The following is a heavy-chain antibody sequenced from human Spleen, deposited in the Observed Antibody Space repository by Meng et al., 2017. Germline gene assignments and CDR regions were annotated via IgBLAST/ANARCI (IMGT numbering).Heavy chain of an antibody. D-gene: IGHD6-19*01. CDR1: GGSFSGYY. J-gene: IGHJ3*02. CDR2: INHSGST. V-gene: IGHV4-34*01. CDR3: TRGGSGWYYKGAFDI. Sequence: SETLSLTCVVYGGSFSGYYWSWIRQRPGKGLEWIGEINHSGSTDYNASLKSRVTISGDTSKNQFSLKLSSVTAADTAVYYCTRGGSGWYYKGAFDIWGQGTMVTVSS.